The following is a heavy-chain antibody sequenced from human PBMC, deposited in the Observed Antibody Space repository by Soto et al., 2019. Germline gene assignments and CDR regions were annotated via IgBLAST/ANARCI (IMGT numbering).Heavy chain of an antibody. V-gene: IGHV1-69*09. D-gene: IGHD2-8*01. J-gene: IGHJ4*02. CDR2: INPASQLR. CDR3: ATMKLASLYH. CDR1: GVPFNSYG. Sequence: QVVLLQSGTEVKRPGSSVKVSCKASGVPFNSYGFAWVRQAPGRGLEGVGRINPASQLRNYEQSLQGRVTITADPSTITAYMELSGLTSENTAVYYCATMKLASLYHWCQGTIVTVSS.